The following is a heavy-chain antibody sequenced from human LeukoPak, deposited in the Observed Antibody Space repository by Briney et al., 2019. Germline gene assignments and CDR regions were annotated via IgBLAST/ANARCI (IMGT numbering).Heavy chain of an antibody. V-gene: IGHV4-34*01. CDR3: ARTTEGYAGGPGYSYYYYMDV. CDR1: GGSFSGYY. D-gene: IGHD5-12*01. CDR2: INHSGST. J-gene: IGHJ6*03. Sequence: SETLSLTCAVYGGSFSGYYWSWIRQPPGKGLEWIGEINHSGSTNYNPSLKSRVTISVDTSKNQFSLKLSSVTAADTAVYYCARTTEGYAGGPGYSYYYYMDVWGKGTTVTISS.